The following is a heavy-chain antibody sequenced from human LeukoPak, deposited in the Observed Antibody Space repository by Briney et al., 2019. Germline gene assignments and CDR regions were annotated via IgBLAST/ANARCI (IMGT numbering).Heavy chain of an antibody. D-gene: IGHD6-13*01. CDR2: INHSGST. CDR3: ARRGYIAGRTPRSRGRPEGSFDP. CDR1: GGSFSGYY. J-gene: IGHJ5*02. Sequence: SETLSLTCAVYGGSFSGYYWSWIRQPPGKGLEWIGEINHSGSTNYNPSLKSRVTISVDTSKNQFSLKLSSVTAADTAVYYCARRGYIAGRTPRSRGRPEGSFDPWGQGTLVTVSS. V-gene: IGHV4-34*01.